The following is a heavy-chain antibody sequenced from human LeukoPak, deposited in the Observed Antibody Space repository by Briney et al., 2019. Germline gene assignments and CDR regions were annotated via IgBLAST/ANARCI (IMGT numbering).Heavy chain of an antibody. V-gene: IGHV3-21*01. J-gene: IGHJ4*02. CDR3: ARGVGGKWELLGPVDY. CDR2: ISSSSSYI. CDR1: GITLSYYS. D-gene: IGHD1-26*01. Sequence: GSLRLSCAASGITLSYYSMNWVRQAPGKGLEWVSSISSSSSYIYYADSVKGRSTISRDNAKNSLYLQMNSLRAEDTAVYYCARGVGGKWELLGPVDYWGQGTLVTVSS.